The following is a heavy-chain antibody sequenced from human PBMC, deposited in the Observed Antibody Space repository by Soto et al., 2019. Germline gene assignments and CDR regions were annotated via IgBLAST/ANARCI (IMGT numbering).Heavy chain of an antibody. J-gene: IGHJ5*02. CDR2: IYYSGST. CDR1: GGSISSYY. D-gene: IGHD5-12*01. CDR3: ARVGWSGYLGWFDP. Sequence: SETLSLTCTVSGGSISSYYWSWIRQPPGKGLEWIGYIYYSGSTNYNPSLKSRVTISVDTSKNQFSLKLSSVTAADTAVYYCARVGWSGYLGWFDPWGPGTLVTVSS. V-gene: IGHV4-59*01.